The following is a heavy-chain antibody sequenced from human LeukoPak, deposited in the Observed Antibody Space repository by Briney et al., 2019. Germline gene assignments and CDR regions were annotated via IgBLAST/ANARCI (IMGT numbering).Heavy chain of an antibody. CDR2: INPNSGGT. V-gene: IGHV1-2*02. CDR3: ARRTSGSGSFQEFDY. CDR1: AYTFTGYS. J-gene: IGHJ4*02. Sequence: ASVKVSCKVSAYTFTGYSMHWVRQAPGQGLEWMGWINPNSGGTNYAQKFQGRVTMTRDTSISTAYMELRRLRSDDTAVYYCARRTSGSGSFQEFDYWGQGTLVTVSS. D-gene: IGHD3-10*01.